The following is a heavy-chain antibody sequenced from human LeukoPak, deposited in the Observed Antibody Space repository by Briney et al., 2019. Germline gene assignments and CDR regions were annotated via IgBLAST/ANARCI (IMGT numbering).Heavy chain of an antibody. J-gene: IGHJ4*01. D-gene: IGHD1-26*01. Sequence: SCKASGYTFTGYYMHWVRQAPGKGLVWVSRINSDGSSTSYADSVKGRFTISRDNAKNTLYLQMNSLRAEDTAVYYCARESAMGATTGDYWGQGTLVTVSS. CDR2: INSDGSST. V-gene: IGHV3-74*01. CDR3: ARESAMGATTGDY. CDR1: GYTFTGYY.